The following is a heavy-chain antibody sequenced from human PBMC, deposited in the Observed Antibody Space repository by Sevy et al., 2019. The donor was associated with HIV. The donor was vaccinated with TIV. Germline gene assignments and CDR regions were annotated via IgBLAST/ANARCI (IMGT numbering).Heavy chain of an antibody. CDR1: GYSLTKLS. Sequence: ASVKVSCKVSGYSLTKLSINWVRQAPGKGLEWMGEVTPQYGETIYAQRFQGRVTMTEDTSADTAYMELSSLTSEDTAVYYCATMGLRYDSGSSSYQGDWFDPWGQGTLVTVSS. D-gene: IGHD3-22*01. CDR2: VTPQYGET. CDR3: ATMGLRYDSGSSSYQGDWFDP. V-gene: IGHV1-24*01. J-gene: IGHJ5*02.